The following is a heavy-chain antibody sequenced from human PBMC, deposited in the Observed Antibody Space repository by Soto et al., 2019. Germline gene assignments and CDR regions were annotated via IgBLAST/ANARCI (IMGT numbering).Heavy chain of an antibody. CDR3: ARHYYDSSAYHFVGLDY. J-gene: IGHJ4*02. V-gene: IGHV4-30-4*01. D-gene: IGHD3-22*01. CDR1: GDSITNGNYY. CDR2: IYYSGIT. Sequence: SETLSLTCTVSGDSITNGNYYWSWIRQPPGKGLEWIGYIYYSGITYSNPSLNGRLTMSVDTSKNQFSLKLSSVTAADTALYYCARHYYDSSAYHFVGLDYWGQGALVTVSS.